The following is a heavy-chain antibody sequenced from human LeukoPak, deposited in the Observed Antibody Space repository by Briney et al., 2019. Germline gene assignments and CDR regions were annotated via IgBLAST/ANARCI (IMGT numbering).Heavy chain of an antibody. CDR3: ARERYYDSIIDY. CDR2: IYYSGST. Sequence: SQTLSLTCTVSGGSISSGDYYWSWIRQPPGKGLEWIGYIYYSGSTYYNPSLKSRVTISVDTSKNQFSLKLSSVTAADTAVHYCARERYYDSIIDYWGQGTLVTVSS. J-gene: IGHJ4*02. D-gene: IGHD3-22*01. V-gene: IGHV4-30-4*01. CDR1: GGSISSGDYY.